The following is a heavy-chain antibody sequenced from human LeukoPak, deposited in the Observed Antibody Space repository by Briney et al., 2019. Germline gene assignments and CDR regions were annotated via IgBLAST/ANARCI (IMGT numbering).Heavy chain of an antibody. D-gene: IGHD3-16*01. CDR2: INCKDGGT. CDR1: GYTFSDYD. CDR3: SRDSLHWGASDF. V-gene: IGHV1-2*02. Sequence: ASVKVSCKASGYTFSDYDMHWVRQAPGQGLEWMGLINCKDGGTEYAQKFQGRVTMTRDTSISTAYMDLSRLTSDDTAVYYCSRDSLHWGASDFWGQGSLVTVSS. J-gene: IGHJ4*02.